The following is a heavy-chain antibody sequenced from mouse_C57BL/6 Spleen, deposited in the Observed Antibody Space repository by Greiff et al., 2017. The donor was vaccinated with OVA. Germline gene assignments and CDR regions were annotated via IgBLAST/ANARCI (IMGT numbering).Heavy chain of an antibody. J-gene: IGHJ1*03. Sequence: EVQLVESGPGLVKPSQSLSLTCSVTGYSITSGYYWNWIRQFPGNKLEWMGYISYDGSNNYNPSLKNRISITRDTSKNQFFLKLNSVTTEDTATYYCARVGGTWYFDVWGTGTTVTVSS. CDR2: ISYDGSN. CDR3: ARVGGTWYFDV. CDR1: GYSITSGYY. D-gene: IGHD4-1*01. V-gene: IGHV3-6*01.